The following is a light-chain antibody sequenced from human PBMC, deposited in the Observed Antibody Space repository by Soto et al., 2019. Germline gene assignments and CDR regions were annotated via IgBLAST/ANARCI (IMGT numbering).Light chain of an antibody. CDR1: QGIDTS. V-gene: IGKV1-9*01. J-gene: IGKJ5*01. CDR2: AAS. CDR3: QQLNSYPIT. Sequence: ILLTQSASSLSASVGDRVTITCRASQGIDTSLAWYQQKPGKAPKLLIYAASNFQSGVPSRFSGSGSGTHFTLTISSLQPEDFATYYCQQLNSYPITFGQGTRLEIK.